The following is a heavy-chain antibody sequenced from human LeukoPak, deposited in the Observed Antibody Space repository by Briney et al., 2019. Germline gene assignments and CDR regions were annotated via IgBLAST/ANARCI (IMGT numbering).Heavy chain of an antibody. CDR2: IDWDDDK. CDR3: ARITPAGRQLDY. V-gene: IGHV2-70*11. D-gene: IGHD6-13*01. CDR1: GFSLSTSGMC. J-gene: IGHJ4*02. Sequence: SGPALVKPTQTLTLTCTFSGFSLSTSGMCVSWIRQPPGKALEWLARIDWDDDKYYSTSLKTRLTISKDTSKNHVVLTMTNLDPVDTATYYCARITPAGRQLDYWGQGTLVTVSS.